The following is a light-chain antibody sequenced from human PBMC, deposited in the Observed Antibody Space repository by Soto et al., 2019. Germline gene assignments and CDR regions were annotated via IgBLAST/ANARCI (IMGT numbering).Light chain of an antibody. CDR1: QSVSSY. CDR2: DAS. J-gene: IGKJ2*01. CDR3: QQRSNWLPEYT. V-gene: IGKV3-11*01. Sequence: EIVLTQSPATLSLSPGERATLSCRASQSVSSYLAWYQQKPGQAPRLLIYDASNRATGIPARFSGSGSGTDFNLTISSLEPEDFAVYYCQQRSNWLPEYTFGQVTKLEIK.